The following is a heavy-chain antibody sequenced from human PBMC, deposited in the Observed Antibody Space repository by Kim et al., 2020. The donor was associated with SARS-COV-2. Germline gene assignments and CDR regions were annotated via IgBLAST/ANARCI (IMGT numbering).Heavy chain of an antibody. V-gene: IGHV3-23*01. CDR3: AKGERPKVHSRWGGYNWFDP. D-gene: IGHD6-13*01. Sequence: GGSLRLSCAASGFTFSSYAMSWVRQAPGKGLEWVSAISGSGGSTYYADSVKGRFTISRDNSKNTLYLQMNSLRAEDTAVYYCAKGERPKVHSRWGGYNWFDPWGQGTLVTVSS. J-gene: IGHJ5*02. CDR1: GFTFSSYA. CDR2: ISGSGGST.